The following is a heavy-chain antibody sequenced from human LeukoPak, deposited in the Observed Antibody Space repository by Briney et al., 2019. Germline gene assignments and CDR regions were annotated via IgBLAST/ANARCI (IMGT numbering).Heavy chain of an antibody. CDR1: GFTFSSYW. Sequence: QPGRSLRLSCAASGFTFSSYWMHWVRQAPGKGLVWVSRINSDGSSTSYADSEKGRFTISRDNAKNTLYLQMNSLRAEDTAVYYCARGSLWQQLAHFDYWGQGTLVTVSS. CDR3: ARGSLWQQLAHFDY. CDR2: INSDGSST. D-gene: IGHD6-13*01. V-gene: IGHV3-74*01. J-gene: IGHJ4*02.